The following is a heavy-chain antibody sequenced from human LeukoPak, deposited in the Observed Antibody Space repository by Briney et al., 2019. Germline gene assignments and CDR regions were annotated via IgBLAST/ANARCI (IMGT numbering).Heavy chain of an antibody. CDR1: GGSINNFY. J-gene: IGHJ4*02. D-gene: IGHD1-1*01. Sequence: ASETLSLTCSVSGGSINNFYWSWIRQSPGKGLEYIGYIFCTGSTNYNPSLKGRVSISIDTSRNQFSLRLNSVTAADTAVYYCARAGDWNDLPYWGQGILVIVSS. CDR3: ARAGDWNDLPY. CDR2: IFCTGST. V-gene: IGHV4-59*01.